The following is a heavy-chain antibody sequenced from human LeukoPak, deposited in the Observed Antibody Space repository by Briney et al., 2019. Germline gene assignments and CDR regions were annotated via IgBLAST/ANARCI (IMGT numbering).Heavy chain of an antibody. V-gene: IGHV3-33*01. CDR1: GFTFSSNG. CDR2: IWYDGSNK. CDR3: ARDIAARRFDS. D-gene: IGHD6-6*01. Sequence: GRSLRLSCAASGFTFSSNGMHWVRQAPGKGLEWVAIIWYDGSNKYYADSVKGRFTISRDNSKNTLYLQMNSLRAEDTAVYYCARDIAARRFDSWGQGTLVTVSS. J-gene: IGHJ4*02.